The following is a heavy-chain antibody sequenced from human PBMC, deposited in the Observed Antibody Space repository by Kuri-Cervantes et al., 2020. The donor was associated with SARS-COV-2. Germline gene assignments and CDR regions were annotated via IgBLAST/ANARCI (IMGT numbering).Heavy chain of an antibody. Sequence: SETLSLTCAVSGYSISSGYYWGWIRQPPGKGLEWIGSIYHSGSTYYNPSLKSRVTISVDTSKNQFSLKLSSVTAAGTAVYYCVQVDIAAAGTNYYYYMDVWGKGTTVTVSS. CDR2: IYHSGST. CDR1: GYSISSGYY. J-gene: IGHJ6*03. D-gene: IGHD6-13*01. CDR3: VQVDIAAAGTNYYYYMDV. V-gene: IGHV4-38-2*01.